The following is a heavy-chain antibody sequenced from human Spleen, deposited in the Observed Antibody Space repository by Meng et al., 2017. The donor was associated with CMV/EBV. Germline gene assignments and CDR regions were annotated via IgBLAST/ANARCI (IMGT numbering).Heavy chain of an antibody. J-gene: IGHJ5*02. CDR2: ISGYNGKT. CDR1: GYTFTSYG. CDR3: ARDLITMTPNWFDP. V-gene: IGHV1-18*01. D-gene: IGHD3-22*01. Sequence: ASVKVSCXXSGYTFTSYGISWVRQAPGQGLEWXGWISGYNGKTNYAQKFQGRVTMTTDTSTSTAYMELRSLSSDDTAVYYCARDLITMTPNWFDPWGQGTLVTVSS.